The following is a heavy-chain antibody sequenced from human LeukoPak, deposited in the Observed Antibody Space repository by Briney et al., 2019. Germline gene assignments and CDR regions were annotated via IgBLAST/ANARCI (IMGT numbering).Heavy chain of an antibody. V-gene: IGHV4-59*11. J-gene: IGHJ5*02. CDR3: ARGSGWFDP. CDR2: IYYSGST. CDR1: GGSISSHY. Sequence: SETLSLTCTVSGGSISSHYWSWIRQPPGKGLEWIGYIYYSGSTNYNPSLKSRVTISVDTSKNQFSLKLSSVTAADTAVYYCARGSGWFDPWGQGTLVTVS.